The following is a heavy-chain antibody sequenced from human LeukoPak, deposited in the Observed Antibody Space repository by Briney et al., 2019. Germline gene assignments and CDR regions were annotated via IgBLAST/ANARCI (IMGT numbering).Heavy chain of an antibody. CDR1: GGSFSGYY. V-gene: IGHV4-34*01. J-gene: IGHJ4*02. CDR3: ARGVHYYDSSGYLGY. CDR2: INHSGST. D-gene: IGHD3-22*01. Sequence: SETLSLTCAVYGGSFSGYYWSWIRQPPGKGLEWIAEINHSGSTNYNPSLKSRVTISVDTSKNQFSLKLSSVTAADTAVYYCARGVHYYDSSGYLGYWGQGTLVTVSS.